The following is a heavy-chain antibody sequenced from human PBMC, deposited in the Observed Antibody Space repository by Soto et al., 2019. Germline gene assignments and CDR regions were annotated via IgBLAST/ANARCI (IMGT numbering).Heavy chain of an antibody. D-gene: IGHD3-3*01. V-gene: IGHV1-46*03. CDR2: INPSGGST. CDR1: GYTFTSYY. J-gene: IGHJ4*02. CDR3: ARGSSPITIFGVVIIAPNFDY. Sequence: ASVKVSCKASGYTFTSYYMHWVRQAPGQGLEWMGIINPSGGSTSYAQKFQGRVTMTRDTSTSTVYMELSSLRSEDTAVYYCARGSSPITIFGVVIIAPNFDYWGQGTPVTVSS.